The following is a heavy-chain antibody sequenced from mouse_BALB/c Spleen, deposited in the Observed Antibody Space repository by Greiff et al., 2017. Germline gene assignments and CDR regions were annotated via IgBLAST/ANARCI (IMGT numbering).Heavy chain of an antibody. D-gene: IGHD1-1*02. J-gene: IGHJ4*01. CDR3: ARDGIHAMDY. CDR2: ISYDGSN. CDR1: GYSITSGYY. Sequence: DVKLQESGPGLVKPSQSLSLTCSVTGYSITSGYYWNWIRQFPGNKLEWMGYISYDGSNNYNPSLKNRISITRDTSKNQFFLKLNSVTTEDTATYYCARDGIHAMDYWGQGTSVTVSS. V-gene: IGHV3-6*02.